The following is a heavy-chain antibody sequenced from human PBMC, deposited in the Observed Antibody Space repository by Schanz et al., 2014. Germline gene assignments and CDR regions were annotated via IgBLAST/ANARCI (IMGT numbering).Heavy chain of an antibody. CDR3: ARSYSSGWYPYYYGMDV. Sequence: VQLVESEGGLVQPGGSLRLSCEGSGFSFSDYWMGWVRQAPGKGLEWVSYISSSSSYTNYADSVKGRFTISRDNAKNSLYLQMNSLRAEDTAVYYCARSYSSGWYPYYYGMDVWGQGTTVTVSS. CDR1: GFSFSDYW. V-gene: IGHV3-11*06. D-gene: IGHD6-19*01. J-gene: IGHJ6*02. CDR2: ISSSSSYT.